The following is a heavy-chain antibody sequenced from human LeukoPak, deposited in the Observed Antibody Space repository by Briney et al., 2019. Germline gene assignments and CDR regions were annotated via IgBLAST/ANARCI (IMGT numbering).Heavy chain of an antibody. Sequence: GGSLRLSCAASGFTFSSYAMHWVRQAPGKGLEYASAISSNGGSTYYANSVKGRFTISRDNSKNTLYLQMGSLRAEDMAVYYCARARYDFWSGYYNLRGFDYWGQGTLVTVSS. D-gene: IGHD3-3*01. CDR3: ARARYDFWSGYYNLRGFDY. V-gene: IGHV3-64*01. CDR2: ISSNGGST. J-gene: IGHJ4*02. CDR1: GFTFSSYA.